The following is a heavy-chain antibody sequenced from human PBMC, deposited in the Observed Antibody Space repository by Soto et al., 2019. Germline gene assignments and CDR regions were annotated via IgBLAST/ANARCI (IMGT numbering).Heavy chain of an antibody. V-gene: IGHV3-23*01. CDR3: AAGADVVITRGYYYGMVV. CDR2: ISGSGGST. CDR1: GFTFSSYA. J-gene: IGHJ6*02. D-gene: IGHD3-22*01. Sequence: EFQLLESGGGLIQPGGSLRLSCAASGFTFSSYAMSWVRQAPGKGLEWVSDISGSGGSTYYADSVKGRFTISRDNSKNTLYLQMNSLRAEHTAAYYSAAGADVVITRGYYYGMVVWGQGTTVTVSS.